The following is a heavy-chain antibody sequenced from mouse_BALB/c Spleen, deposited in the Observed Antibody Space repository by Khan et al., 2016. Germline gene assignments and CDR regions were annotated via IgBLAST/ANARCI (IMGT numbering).Heavy chain of an antibody. D-gene: IGHD1-3*01. CDR1: GFNIKDYY. CDR3: NAGDNYVVNYAMDY. V-gene: IGHV14-4*02. J-gene: IGHJ4*01. Sequence: VQLQQPGAELVRSGASVKLSCTPSGFNIKDYYIHWVKQRPEQGLEWIGWIDPENGDTEYAPKFQGKATMTADTSSNTAYLQLSSLTSEDTAVYYCNAGDNYVVNYAMDYWGPGTSVTVSS. CDR2: IDPENGDT.